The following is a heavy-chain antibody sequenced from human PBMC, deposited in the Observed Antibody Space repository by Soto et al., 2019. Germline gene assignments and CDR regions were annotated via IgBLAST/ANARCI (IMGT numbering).Heavy chain of an antibody. V-gene: IGHV1-69*13. CDR3: ARGLFLYSSSWFPQIYVIDV. J-gene: IGHJ6*02. CDR2: FIPIFGTA. D-gene: IGHD6-13*01. CDR1: GGTFSCYA. Sequence: AVKLSCKASGGTFSCYAISWVRQAPGQGLEWMGGFIPIFGTANYAQKFQGRVTITADESTSTAYMELSSLRSEDTAVYYCARGLFLYSSSWFPQIYVIDVLGQGTTV.